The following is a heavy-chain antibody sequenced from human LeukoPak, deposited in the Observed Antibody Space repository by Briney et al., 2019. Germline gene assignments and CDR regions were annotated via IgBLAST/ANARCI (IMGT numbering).Heavy chain of an antibody. CDR2: INAGNGNT. Sequence: ASVKVSCKASGYTFTSYAMHWVRQAPGQRLEWMGWINAGNGNTKYSQKFQGRVTITRDTSASTAYMELSSLRSEDTAVYYCARDQGSIAVAGPVDYWGQGTLVTVSS. D-gene: IGHD6-19*01. CDR1: GYTFTSYA. J-gene: IGHJ4*02. CDR3: ARDQGSIAVAGPVDY. V-gene: IGHV1-3*01.